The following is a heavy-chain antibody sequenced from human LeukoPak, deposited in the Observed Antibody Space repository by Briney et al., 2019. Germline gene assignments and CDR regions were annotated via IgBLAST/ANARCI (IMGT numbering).Heavy chain of an antibody. CDR3: ARDHIRDYYGMDV. D-gene: IGHD1-14*01. Sequence: SETLSLTCTVSGASISSYYWSWIRQPPGKGLEWIGYIYYSGSTNYNPSLKSRVTISVDTSKNPFSLKLSSVTAADTAVYYCARDHIRDYYGMDVWGQGTTVTVSS. CDR1: GASISSYY. J-gene: IGHJ6*02. V-gene: IGHV4-59*01. CDR2: IYYSGST.